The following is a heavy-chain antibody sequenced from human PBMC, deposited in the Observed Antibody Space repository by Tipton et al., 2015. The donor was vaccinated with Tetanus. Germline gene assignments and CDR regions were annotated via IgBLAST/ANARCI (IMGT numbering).Heavy chain of an antibody. Sequence: QLVQSGAEVKKPGASVKVSCKASGYTFTSYDIDWVRQATGQGLEWMGWMNPNSGNTGYAQKFQGRVTMTRNTSISTAYMELSSLRSGDAAVYYCARMLGGAEYYYSYYMDVWGKGTTVTVSS. D-gene: IGHD3-16*01. V-gene: IGHV1-8*01. CDR1: GYTFTSYD. CDR3: ARMLGGAEYYYSYYMDV. J-gene: IGHJ6*03. CDR2: MNPNSGNT.